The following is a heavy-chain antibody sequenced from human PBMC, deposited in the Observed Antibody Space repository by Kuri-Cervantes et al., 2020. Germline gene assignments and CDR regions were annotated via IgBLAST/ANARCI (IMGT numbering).Heavy chain of an antibody. V-gene: IGHV1-69*13. D-gene: IGHD3-22*01. CDR2: IIPIFGTA. J-gene: IGHJ6*02. CDR3: ASGYVFGMDV. Sequence: SVKVSCKASGYTSTSYGISWVRQAPGQGLEWMGGIIPIFGTANYAQKFQGRVTITADESTSTAYMELSSLRSEDTAVYYCASGYVFGMDVWGQGTAVTVSS. CDR1: GYTSTSYG.